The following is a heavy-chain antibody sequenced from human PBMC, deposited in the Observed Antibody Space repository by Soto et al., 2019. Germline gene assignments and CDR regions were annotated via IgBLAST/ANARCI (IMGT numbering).Heavy chain of an antibody. D-gene: IGHD6-19*01. Sequence: PGESLKISCKGLGNSFNNWIGWVRQMPGKGLEWMGIIYPGDSDTRYSPSFQGQVTISADKSISTAYLQWSSLKASDTAMYYCARQVEYSSGWYNFDYWGQGTQVTVSS. CDR2: IYPGDSDT. CDR1: GNSFNNW. V-gene: IGHV5-51*01. J-gene: IGHJ4*02. CDR3: ARQVEYSSGWYNFDY.